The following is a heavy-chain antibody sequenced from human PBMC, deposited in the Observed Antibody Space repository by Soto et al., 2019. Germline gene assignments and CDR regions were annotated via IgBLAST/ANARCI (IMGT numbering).Heavy chain of an antibody. Sequence: EVQLVESGGGLVQPGGSLRLSCAASGFTFSSYSMNWVRQAPGKGLEWVSYISSSSTIYYADSVKGRFTISRDNAKNSLYLQMNSLRAEDTAVYYCARDRAGSNAFDIWGQGTMVTVSS. D-gene: IGHD3-10*01. CDR1: GFTFSSYS. CDR2: ISSSSTI. V-gene: IGHV3-48*01. J-gene: IGHJ3*02. CDR3: ARDRAGSNAFDI.